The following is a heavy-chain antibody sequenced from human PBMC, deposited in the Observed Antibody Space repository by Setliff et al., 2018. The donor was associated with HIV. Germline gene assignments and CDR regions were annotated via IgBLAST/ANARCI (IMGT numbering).Heavy chain of an antibody. D-gene: IGHD2-21*02. CDR1: GGSMTRNY. J-gene: IGHJ4*02. CDR2: IYYSGTT. CDR3: AGITVVTPYYFDY. V-gene: IGHV4-59*08. Sequence: SETLSLTCSVSGGSMTRNYWSWIRQPPGKGLEWIGYIYYSGTTNYNPSLKSRVTISIDTSKNQFSLKLNSVTAADTAVYYCAGITVVTPYYFDYWGQGTLVTVSS.